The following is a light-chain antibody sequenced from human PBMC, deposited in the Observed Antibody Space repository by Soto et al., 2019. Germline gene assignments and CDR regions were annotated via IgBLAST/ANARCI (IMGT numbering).Light chain of an antibody. CDR3: QQYGNSLSWT. CDR1: QSVSSS. J-gene: IGKJ1*01. CDR2: DGS. Sequence: EIGLTQSPSTLSLSPGERATLSCWASQSVSSSLAWYQQKPGQAPRLLIFDGSSRATGIPDRFSGSGSGTDFTLTISRLEPQDFAVYYCQQYGNSLSWTFGQGTKVDIK. V-gene: IGKV3-20*01.